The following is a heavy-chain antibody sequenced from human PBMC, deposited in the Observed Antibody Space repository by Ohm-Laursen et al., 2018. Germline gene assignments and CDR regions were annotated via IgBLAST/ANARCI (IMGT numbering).Heavy chain of an antibody. CDR2: ISSSGSTI. V-gene: IGHV3-48*04. J-gene: IGHJ4*02. Sequence: SLRLSCAASGFTFSSYSMNWVRQAPGKGLEWVSYISSSGSTIHYADSVKGRFTISRDNAKNSLYLQMNSLRSEDTAVYYCARLTTRNYWGQGTLVTVSS. CDR1: GFTFSSYS. CDR3: ARLTTRNY. D-gene: IGHD4-17*01.